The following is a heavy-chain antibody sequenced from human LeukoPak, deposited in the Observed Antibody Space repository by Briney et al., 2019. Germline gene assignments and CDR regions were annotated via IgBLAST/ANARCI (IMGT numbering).Heavy chain of an antibody. CDR1: GGSISSSSYY. V-gene: IGHV4-39*07. CDR2: IYYSGST. J-gene: IGHJ4*02. CDR3: ARADYYDSSGYLDY. Sequence: SETLSLTCSVSGGSISSSSYYWGWIRQPPGKGLEWIGNIYYSGSTFYNPSLKSRVIISVDTSKNQFSLKLSSVTAADTAVYYCARADYYDSSGYLDYWGQGTLVTVSS. D-gene: IGHD3-22*01.